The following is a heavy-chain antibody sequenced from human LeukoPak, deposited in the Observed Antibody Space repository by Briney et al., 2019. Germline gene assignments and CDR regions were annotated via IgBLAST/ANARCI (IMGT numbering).Heavy chain of an antibody. V-gene: IGHV3-21*01. CDR3: ARLYGTFDY. CDR2: ISSSSSNI. D-gene: IGHD2/OR15-2a*01. Sequence: GGSLRLSCATSGFTFSSYSMNWVRQAPGKGLEWVSSISSSSSNIYYADSLKGRFTISRDNAKNSLYLQMNSLRAEDTAVYYCARLYGTFDYWGQGTVVTVPS. CDR1: GFTFSSYS. J-gene: IGHJ4*02.